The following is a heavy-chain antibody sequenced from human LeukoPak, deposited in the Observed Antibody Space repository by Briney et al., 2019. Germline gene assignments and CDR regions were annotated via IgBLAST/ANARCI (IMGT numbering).Heavy chain of an antibody. CDR2: IIPIFGIA. D-gene: IGHD5-18*01. CDR3: ARDRRGYSYGSDY. V-gene: IGHV1-69*04. J-gene: IGHJ4*02. CDR1: GGTFSSYA. Sequence: SVKVSCKASGGTFSSYAISWVRQAPGQGLEWMGRIIPIFGIANYAQKFQGRVTITADKSTSSAYMELSSLRSEDTAVYYCARDRRGYSYGSDYWGQGTLVTVSS.